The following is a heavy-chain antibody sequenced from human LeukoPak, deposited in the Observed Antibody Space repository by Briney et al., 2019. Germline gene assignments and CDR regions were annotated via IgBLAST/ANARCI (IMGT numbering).Heavy chain of an antibody. CDR2: INHSGST. CDR1: GGSFSGYY. D-gene: IGHD6-13*01. V-gene: IGHV4-34*01. Sequence: PSETLSFTCAVYGGSFSGYYWSWIRQPPGRGLEWIGEINHSGSTNYNPSLKSRVTISVDTSKNQFSLKLSSVTAADTAVYYCARGVAADYWGQGTLVTVSS. CDR3: ARGVAADY. J-gene: IGHJ4*02.